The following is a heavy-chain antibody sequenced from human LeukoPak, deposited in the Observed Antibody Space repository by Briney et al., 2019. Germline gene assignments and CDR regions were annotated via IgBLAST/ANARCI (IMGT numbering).Heavy chain of an antibody. Sequence: GGSLRLSCAASGFTFSNAWMSWVRQAPGKGLEWVGRIKSKTDGGTTDYAAPVKGRFTISRDDSKNTLYLQMNSLKTEDTAVYYCTTDVGIAAAGRYHYYYYMDVWGKGTTVTVSS. J-gene: IGHJ6*03. CDR2: IKSKTDGGTT. CDR1: GFTFSNAW. D-gene: IGHD6-13*01. CDR3: TTDVGIAAAGRYHYYYYMDV. V-gene: IGHV3-15*01.